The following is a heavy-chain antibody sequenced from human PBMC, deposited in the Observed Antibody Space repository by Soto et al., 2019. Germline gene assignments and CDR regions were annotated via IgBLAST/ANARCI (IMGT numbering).Heavy chain of an antibody. Sequence: SETLSLTCTVSGGSISSGDYYWSWIRQPPGKGLEWIGYIYYSGSTYYNPSLKSRVTISVDTSKNQFSLKLSSVTAADTAVYYFARGGGYYYDSSGYYPVGLDYWGQGTLVTVSS. D-gene: IGHD3-22*01. V-gene: IGHV4-30-4*01. CDR2: IYYSGST. CDR3: ARGGGYYYDSSGYYPVGLDY. CDR1: GGSISSGDYY. J-gene: IGHJ4*02.